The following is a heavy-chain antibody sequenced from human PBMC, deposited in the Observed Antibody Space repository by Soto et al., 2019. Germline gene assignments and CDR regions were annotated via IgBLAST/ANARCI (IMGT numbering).Heavy chain of an antibody. V-gene: IGHV3-33*01. CDR3: ARGSMGLGYFDY. Sequence: ESGGGVVQPGRSLRLSCAASGFTFSSYGMHWVRQAPGKGLEWVAVIWYDGSNKYYADSVKGRFTISRDNSKNTLYLQMNSLRAEDTAVYYCARGSMGLGYFDYWGQGTLVTVSS. D-gene: IGHD2-8*01. CDR2: IWYDGSNK. CDR1: GFTFSSYG. J-gene: IGHJ4*02.